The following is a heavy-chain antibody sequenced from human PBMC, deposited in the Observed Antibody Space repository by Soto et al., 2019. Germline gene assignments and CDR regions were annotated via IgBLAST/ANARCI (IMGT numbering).Heavy chain of an antibody. CDR2: IIPIFGTA. V-gene: IGHV1-69*12. Sequence: QVQLVQSGAEVKKPGSSVKVSCKASGGTFSSYAISWVRQAPGQGLEWMGGIIPIFGTANYAQKFQGRVRIXAXESTSTAYMELSSLRSEDTAVYYCARGNSYGTPWDYWGQGTLVTVSS. CDR3: ARGNSYGTPWDY. J-gene: IGHJ4*02. CDR1: GGTFSSYA. D-gene: IGHD5-18*01.